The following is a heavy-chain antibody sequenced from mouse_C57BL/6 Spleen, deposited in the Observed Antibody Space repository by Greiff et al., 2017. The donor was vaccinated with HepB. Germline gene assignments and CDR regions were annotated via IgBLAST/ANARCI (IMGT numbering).Heavy chain of an antibody. D-gene: IGHD2-1*01. CDR3: ARRGLYGNYDSYWYFDV. J-gene: IGHJ1*03. CDR1: EYEFPSHD. Sequence: DVMLVESGGGLVQPGESLKLSCESNEYEFPSHDMSWVRKTPEKRLELVAAINSDGGSTYYPDTMERRFIISRDNTKKTLYLQMSSLRSEDTALYYCARRGLYGNYDSYWYFDVWGTGTTVTVSS. CDR2: INSDGGST. V-gene: IGHV5-2*03.